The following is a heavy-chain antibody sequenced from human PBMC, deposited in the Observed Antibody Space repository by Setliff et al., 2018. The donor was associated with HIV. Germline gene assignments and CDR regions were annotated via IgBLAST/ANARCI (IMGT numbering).Heavy chain of an antibody. J-gene: IGHJ2*01. CDR1: GGSISSSDYY. CDR3: ARGYDYVWGSYRLPISALYFDL. Sequence: SETLSLTCTVSGGSISSSDYYWGWIRQPPGKGLEWIGSIYYTGRSFHNPSLKSRITISVDTSKNQFSLKLSSVTAADTAVYYCARGYDYVWGSYRLPISALYFDLWGRGTLVTVSS. V-gene: IGHV4-39*01. D-gene: IGHD3-16*02. CDR2: IYYTGRS.